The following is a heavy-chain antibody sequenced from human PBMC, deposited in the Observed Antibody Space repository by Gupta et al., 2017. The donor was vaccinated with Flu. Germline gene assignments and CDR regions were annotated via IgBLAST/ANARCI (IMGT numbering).Heavy chain of an antibody. J-gene: IGHJ5*02. CDR3: ARDRMYCSGGSCYPRNWFDP. CDR2: INSDGSST. CDR1: GFTFSSYW. Sequence: EVQLVESGGGLVQPGGSLRLSCAASGFTFSSYWMHWVRQAPGKGLVWVSRINSDGSSTSYADSVKGRFTISRDNAKNTLYLQMNSLRAEDTAVYYCARDRMYCSGGSCYPRNWFDPWGQGTLVTVSS. V-gene: IGHV3-74*01. D-gene: IGHD2-15*01.